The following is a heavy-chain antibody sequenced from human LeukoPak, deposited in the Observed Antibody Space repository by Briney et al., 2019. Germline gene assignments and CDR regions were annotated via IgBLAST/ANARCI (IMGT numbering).Heavy chain of an antibody. J-gene: IGHJ5*02. CDR2: MNPNSGNT. CDR3: AREIRRGAGDWFDP. D-gene: IGHD1-26*01. Sequence: GASVKVSCKASGNTFTSYDINWVRQATGQGLEWMGWMNPNSGNTGYAQKFQGRVTMTTDTSISTAYMDLSGLRSDDTAMYYCAREIRRGAGDWFDPWGQGTLVTVSS. CDR1: GNTFTSYD. V-gene: IGHV1-8*01.